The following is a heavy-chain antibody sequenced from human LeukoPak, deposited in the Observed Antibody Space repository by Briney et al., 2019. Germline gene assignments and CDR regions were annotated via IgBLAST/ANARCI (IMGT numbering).Heavy chain of an antibody. CDR1: GGSISSSNW. Sequence: SETLSLTCTVSGGSISSSNWWSWVRQPPGKGLEWIGEIYHSGSTNYNPSLKSRVTISVDKSKNQFSLKLSSVTAADTALYYCAGGYSYGRNWYFSLWGRGTLVTVSS. CDR2: IYHSGST. D-gene: IGHD5-18*01. CDR3: AGGYSYGRNWYFSL. V-gene: IGHV4-4*02. J-gene: IGHJ2*01.